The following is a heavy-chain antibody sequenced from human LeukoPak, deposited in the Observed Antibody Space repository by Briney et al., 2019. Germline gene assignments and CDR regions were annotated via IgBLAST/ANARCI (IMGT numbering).Heavy chain of an antibody. CDR1: GFTFSSYA. Sequence: QTGGSLRLSCAASGFTFSSYAMSWVRQAPGKGLEWVSAISGSGGSTYYADSVKGRFTISRDNSKNTLYLQMNSLRAEDTAVYYCARDPEYSSSAHQSYYFDYWGQGTLVTVSS. D-gene: IGHD6-6*01. J-gene: IGHJ4*02. CDR2: ISGSGGST. CDR3: ARDPEYSSSAHQSYYFDY. V-gene: IGHV3-23*01.